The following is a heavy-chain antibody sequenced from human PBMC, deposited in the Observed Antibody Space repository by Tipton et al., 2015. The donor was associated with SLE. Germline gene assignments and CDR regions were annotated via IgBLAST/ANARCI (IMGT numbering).Heavy chain of an antibody. CDR2: IYYSGST. Sequence: TLSLTCTVSGGSISSYYWSWIRQPPGKGLEWIGYIYYSGSTNYNPSLKSRVTISVDTSKNQFSLKLSSVTAADTAVYYCVRLSSSGWRPYNWFDPWGQGTLVSVSS. V-gene: IGHV4-59*01. CDR1: GGSISSYY. J-gene: IGHJ5*02. D-gene: IGHD6-19*01. CDR3: VRLSSSGWRPYNWFDP.